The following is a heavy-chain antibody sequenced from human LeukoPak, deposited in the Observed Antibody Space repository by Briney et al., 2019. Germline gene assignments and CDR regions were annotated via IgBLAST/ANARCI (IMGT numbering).Heavy chain of an antibody. CDR3: ARDTKYAFDN. CDR2: VGISSGNT. J-gene: IGHJ4*02. CDR1: GFTFSDYS. V-gene: IGHV3-48*01. Sequence: GGSLRLSRAASGFTFSDYSMNWVRQAPGKGLEWISYVGISSGNTKYADSVKGRFTISGDKAKNSLYLQMNSLRVEDTAVYYCARDTKYAFDNWGQGTLVTVSS. D-gene: IGHD2-2*01.